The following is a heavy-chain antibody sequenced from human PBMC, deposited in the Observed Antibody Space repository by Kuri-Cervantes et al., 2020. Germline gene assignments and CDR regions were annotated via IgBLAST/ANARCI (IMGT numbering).Heavy chain of an antibody. J-gene: IGHJ4*02. CDR2: ISAYNGYT. CDR1: GYTFTNYG. CDR3: ARVSSSWYQTGYYFDY. V-gene: IGHV1-18*01. D-gene: IGHD6-13*01. Sequence: ASVKVSCKASGYTFTNYGISWVRQAPGQGLEWMGWISAYNGYTNYAQKLQGRVTMTTDTSTSTAYMELRSLRSDDTAVYYCARVSSSWYQTGYYFDYWGQGTLVTVSS.